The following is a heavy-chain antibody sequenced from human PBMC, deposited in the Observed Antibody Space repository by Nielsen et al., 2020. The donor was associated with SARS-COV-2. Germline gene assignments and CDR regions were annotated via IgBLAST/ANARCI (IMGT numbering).Heavy chain of an antibody. CDR2: ISGSGGST. V-gene: IGHV3-23*01. CDR1: GFTFSNYA. CDR3: ATLAARPPTRNFDY. Sequence: GESLKISCAASGFTFSNYAMSWVRQAPGKGLEWVSAISGSGGSTYYADSVKGRFTISRDNSKNTLYLQMNSLRAEDTAVYYCATLAARPPTRNFDYWGQGTLVTVSS. J-gene: IGHJ4*02. D-gene: IGHD6-6*01.